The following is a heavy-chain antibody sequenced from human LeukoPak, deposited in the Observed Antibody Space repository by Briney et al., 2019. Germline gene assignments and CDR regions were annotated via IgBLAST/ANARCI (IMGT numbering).Heavy chain of an antibody. J-gene: IGHJ4*02. D-gene: IGHD5-12*01. CDR2: IYYSGST. V-gene: IGHV4-59*01. Sequence: PSETLSLTCTVSGGSISSYYWSWIRQPPGKGLEWIGYIYYSGSTNYNPSLKSRVTISVDTSKNQFSLKLSSVTAADTAVYYCARTYSGYDWGPYDYWGQGTLVTVPS. CDR1: GGSISSYY. CDR3: ARTYSGYDWGPYDY.